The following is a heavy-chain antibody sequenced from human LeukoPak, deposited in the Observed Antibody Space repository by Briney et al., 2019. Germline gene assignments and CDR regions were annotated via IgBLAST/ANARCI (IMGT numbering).Heavy chain of an antibody. CDR1: GGSISSGDYY. D-gene: IGHD3-16*01. Sequence: SETLSLTCTVSGGSISSGDYYWSWIRQHPERGLEWIGYIYNTGNTYCNPSLKSRVTLSVDTSKNQFSLKLTSVTAADTAVYYCARRGGGRWFDPWGQGTLVTVSS. CDR3: ARRGGGRWFDP. J-gene: IGHJ5*02. CDR2: IYNTGNT. V-gene: IGHV4-31*03.